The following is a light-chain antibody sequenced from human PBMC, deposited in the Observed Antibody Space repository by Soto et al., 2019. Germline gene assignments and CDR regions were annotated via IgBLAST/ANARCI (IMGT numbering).Light chain of an antibody. V-gene: IGLV2-14*01. CDR3: SSYTSSSTYV. CDR1: SSDVGGYNY. J-gene: IGLJ1*01. Sequence: QCVLTQAASVSGSPGQSLTISCTGTSSDVGGYNYVSWYQQHPGKAPKLMIYDVSNRPSGVSNRFSGSKSGNTASLTISGLQAEDEADYYCSSYTSSSTYVFGTGTRSPS. CDR2: DVS.